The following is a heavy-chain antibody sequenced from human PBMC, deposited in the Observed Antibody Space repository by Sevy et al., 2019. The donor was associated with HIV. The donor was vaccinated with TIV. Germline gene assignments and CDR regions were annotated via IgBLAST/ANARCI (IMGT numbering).Heavy chain of an antibody. D-gene: IGHD3-3*01. CDR2: INPNSGGT. V-gene: IGHV1-2*02. Sequence: ASVKVSCKASGYTFTGYYMHWVRQAPGQGLEWMGWINPNSGGTNYAQKFQGRVTMTRDTSISTAYMELSRLRSDDTAVYYGARAGEYDFWSGTSYGMDVWGQGTTVTVSS. CDR1: GYTFTGYY. J-gene: IGHJ6*02. CDR3: ARAGEYDFWSGTSYGMDV.